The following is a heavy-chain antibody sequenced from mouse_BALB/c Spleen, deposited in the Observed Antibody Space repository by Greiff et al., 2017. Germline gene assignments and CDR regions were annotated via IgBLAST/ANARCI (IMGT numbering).Heavy chain of an antibody. V-gene: IGHV5-4*02. CDR3: ARDRGKWLRRNWYFDV. Sequence: EVQLQESGGGLVKPGGSLKLSCAASGFTFSDYYMYWVRQTPEKRLEWVATISDGGSYTYYPDSVKGRFTISRDNAKNNLYLQMSSLKSEDTAMYYCARDRGKWLRRNWYFDVWGAGTTVTVSS. CDR1: GFTFSDYY. J-gene: IGHJ1*01. D-gene: IGHD2-2*01. CDR2: ISDGGSYT.